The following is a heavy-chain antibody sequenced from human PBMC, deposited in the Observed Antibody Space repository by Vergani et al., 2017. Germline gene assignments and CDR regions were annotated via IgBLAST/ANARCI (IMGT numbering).Heavy chain of an antibody. CDR1: GFTFKDHY. CDR2: ISNSGSKI. CDR3: ARDPTYCGYWNAYRNYFDP. J-gene: IGHJ5*02. V-gene: IGHV3-11*01. D-gene: IGHD3-16*01. Sequence: QVQLVESGGGLVKPGGSLRLSCAASGFTFKDHYMSWIRQAPGKGLEWLAYISNSGSKIYYADSVKGRFTISRDNTNNSLYLEMKNLRAEDSALYYCARDPTYCGYWNAYRNYFDPWGQGTLVTVSS.